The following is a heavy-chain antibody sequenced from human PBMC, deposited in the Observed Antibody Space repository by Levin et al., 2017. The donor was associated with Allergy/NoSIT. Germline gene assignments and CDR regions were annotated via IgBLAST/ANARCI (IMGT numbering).Heavy chain of an antibody. CDR2: IWYDGSNK. D-gene: IGHD3-10*01. Sequence: PGGSLRLSCAASGFTFSNYGMQWVRQAPGRGLEWVAIIWYDGSNKYYADYVQGRFTISRDNSKNTLYLQLNSLRVEDTAVYYCATVRSGATYYLDYWGQGTLVTVSS. J-gene: IGHJ4*02. CDR1: GFTFSNYG. CDR3: ATVRSGATYYLDY. V-gene: IGHV3-33*01.